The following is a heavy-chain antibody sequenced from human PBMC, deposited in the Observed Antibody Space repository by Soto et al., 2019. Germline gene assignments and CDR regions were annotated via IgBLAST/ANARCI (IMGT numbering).Heavy chain of an antibody. J-gene: IGHJ6*02. Sequence: QVQLVESGGGVVQPGRSLRLSCAASGFTFSSYGMHWVRQAPGKGLEWVAVIWYDGSNKYYADSVKGRFTISRDNSKNTLYLQMNSLRAEDTAVYYCARVPRRTIFGVERDYGMDVWGQGTTVTVSS. CDR2: IWYDGSNK. D-gene: IGHD3-3*01. V-gene: IGHV3-33*01. CDR1: GFTFSSYG. CDR3: ARVPRRTIFGVERDYGMDV.